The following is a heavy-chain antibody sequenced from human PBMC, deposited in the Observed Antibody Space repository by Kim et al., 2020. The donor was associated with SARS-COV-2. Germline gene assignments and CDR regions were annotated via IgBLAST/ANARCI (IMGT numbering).Heavy chain of an antibody. D-gene: IGHD2-2*01. CDR1: GGTFSSYA. V-gene: IGHV1-69*13. CDR2: IIPIFGTA. J-gene: IGHJ4*02. Sequence: SVKVSCKASGGTFSSYAISWVRQAPGQGLEWMGGIIPIFGTANYAQKFQGRVTITADESTSTAYMELSSLRSEDTAVYYCASERVVDGPGPVGYWGQGTLVTVSS. CDR3: ASERVVDGPGPVGY.